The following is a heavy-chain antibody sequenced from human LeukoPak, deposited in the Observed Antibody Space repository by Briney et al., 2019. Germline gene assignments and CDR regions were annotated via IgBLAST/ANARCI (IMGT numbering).Heavy chain of an antibody. D-gene: IGHD1-1*01. V-gene: IGHV3-74*01. CDR1: GITVRSNY. Sequence: QPGGSLRLSCAASGITVRSNYMSWVRQAPGKGLVWVSRINSDGSTTSYADSVKGRFTISRDNAKNTLYLQMNSLRAEDTAVYYCARGYSWNDGLPPHWGQGTLVTVSS. CDR3: ARGYSWNDGLPPH. J-gene: IGHJ4*02. CDR2: INSDGSTT.